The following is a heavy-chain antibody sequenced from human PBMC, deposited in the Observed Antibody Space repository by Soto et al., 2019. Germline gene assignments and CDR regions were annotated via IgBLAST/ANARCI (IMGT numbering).Heavy chain of an antibody. J-gene: IGHJ5*02. CDR2: IYYSGST. D-gene: IGHD3-3*01. CDR3: ARVNLEWLLVDP. CDR1: GGSISSGDYY. V-gene: IGHV4-30-4*01. Sequence: QVQLQESGPGLVKPSQTLSLTCTVSGGSISSGDYYWSWIRQPPGKGLEWIGYIYYSGSTYYNPSLKSRVTTSVDTSKDQVSLKLSSVTAADTAVYYCARVNLEWLLVDPWGQGTLVTVSS.